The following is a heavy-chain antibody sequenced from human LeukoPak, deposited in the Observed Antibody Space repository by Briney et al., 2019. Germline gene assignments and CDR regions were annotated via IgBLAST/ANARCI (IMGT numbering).Heavy chain of an antibody. CDR2: ISSSSSYI. J-gene: IGHJ4*02. CDR1: GFTFSSYS. D-gene: IGHD3-22*01. V-gene: IGHV3-21*01. Sequence: GGSLRLSCAASGFTFSSYSMNWVRQAPGKGLEWVSSISSSSSYIYYADSVKGRFTISRDNAKNSLYLQMNSPRAEDTAVYYCASRLLYYYDSSGSNDYWGQGTLVTVSS. CDR3: ASRLLYYYDSSGSNDY.